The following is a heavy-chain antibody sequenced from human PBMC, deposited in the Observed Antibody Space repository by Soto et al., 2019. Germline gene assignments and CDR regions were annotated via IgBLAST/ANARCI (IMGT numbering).Heavy chain of an antibody. CDR1: GGSISSGDYY. CDR2: IYYSGST. Sequence: SETLSLTCTVSGGSISSGDYYWSRHRQPPGKGLEWIGYIYYSGSTYYNPSLKSRVTISVDTSKNQFSLKLSSVTAADTAVYYCASKSYFWSGPDQGFDPWGQGTLVTVSS. CDR3: ASKSYFWSGPDQGFDP. J-gene: IGHJ5*02. V-gene: IGHV4-30-4*01. D-gene: IGHD3-3*01.